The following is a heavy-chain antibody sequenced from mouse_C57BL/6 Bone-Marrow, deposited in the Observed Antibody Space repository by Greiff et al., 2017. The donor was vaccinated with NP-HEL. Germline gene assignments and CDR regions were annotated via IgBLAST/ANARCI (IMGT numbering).Heavy chain of an antibody. CDR1: GYTFTSYW. CDR2: IDPSDSYT. D-gene: IGHD3-2*02. Sequence: QVQLQQPGAELVKPGASVKLSCKASGYTFTSYWMQWVKQRPGQGLEWIGEIDPSDSYTNYNQKFKGEATLTVDTSSSTAYMQLSSLTSEDSAVYYCARDSSGYDYWGQGTTLTVSS. J-gene: IGHJ2*01. CDR3: ARDSSGYDY. V-gene: IGHV1-50*01.